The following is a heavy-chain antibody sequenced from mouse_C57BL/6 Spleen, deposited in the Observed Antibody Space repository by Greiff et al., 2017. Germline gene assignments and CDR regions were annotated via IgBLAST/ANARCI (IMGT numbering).Heavy chain of an antibody. Sequence: QVQLKESGAELARPGASVKLSCKASGYTFTSYGISWVKQRTGQGLEWIGEIYPRSGNTYYNEKFKGKATLTADKSSSTAYMELRSLTSEDSAVYFCARRGITTVVDWYVDVGGTGTTVTVSS. D-gene: IGHD1-1*01. CDR1: GYTFTSYG. V-gene: IGHV1-81*01. CDR3: ARRGITTVVDWYVDV. J-gene: IGHJ1*03. CDR2: IYPRSGNT.